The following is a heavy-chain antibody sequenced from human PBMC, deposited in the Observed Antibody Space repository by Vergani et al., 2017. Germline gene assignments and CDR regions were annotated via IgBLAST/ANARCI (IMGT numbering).Heavy chain of an antibody. CDR1: GGSISSSSYY. Sequence: QLQLQESGPGLVKPSETLSLTCTVSGGSISSSSYYWGWIRQPPGKGLEWIGSIYYSGSTYYNPSLKSRVTISVDTSKNQFSLKLSSVTAADTAVYYCARMDNSAMVPFDYWGQGTLVTVSS. CDR2: IYYSGST. V-gene: IGHV4-39*07. CDR3: ARMDNSAMVPFDY. D-gene: IGHD3-10*01. J-gene: IGHJ4*02.